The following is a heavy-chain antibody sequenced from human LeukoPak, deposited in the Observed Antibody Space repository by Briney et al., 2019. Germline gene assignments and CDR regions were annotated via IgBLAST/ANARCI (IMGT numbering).Heavy chain of an antibody. Sequence: PGRSLRLSCAASGFTFSSYGMHWVRQAPGKGLEWVAVISYDGGNTNYADSVKGRLTISRDNSESMLYLQMNSLRAEDTAVYYCAKPYYYGSRSYMDYWGQGTLVTVSS. CDR3: AKPYYYGSRSYMDY. CDR2: ISYDGGNT. D-gene: IGHD3-10*01. J-gene: IGHJ4*02. V-gene: IGHV3-30*18. CDR1: GFTFSSYG.